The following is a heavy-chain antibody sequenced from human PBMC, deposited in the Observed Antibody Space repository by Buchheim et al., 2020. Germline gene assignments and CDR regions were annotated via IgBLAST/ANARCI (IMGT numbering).Heavy chain of an antibody. J-gene: IGHJ6*01. CDR1: GYTFTSYY. CDR2: INPSGGST. D-gene: IGHD6-13*01. CDR3: ARRGADSSSWPLGGMGV. V-gene: IGHV1-46*01. Sequence: QVQLVQSGAEVKKPGASVKVSCKASGYTFTSYYMHWVRQAPGQGLEWMGIINPSGGSTSYAQKFQGRVTMTRDTSPSTAYVELSSLRSEDAAVYYCARRGADSSSWPLGGMGVWGQGTT.